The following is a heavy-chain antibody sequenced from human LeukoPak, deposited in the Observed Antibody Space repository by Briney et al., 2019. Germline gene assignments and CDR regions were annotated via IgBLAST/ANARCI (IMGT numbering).Heavy chain of an antibody. CDR3: AKDPYSSGPYNWFDP. V-gene: IGHV3-23*01. D-gene: IGHD6-19*01. CDR1: GFTFSSYW. J-gene: IGHJ5*02. CDR2: ISGSGGST. Sequence: GGSLRLSCAASGFTFSSYWMSWVRQAPGKGLEWVSAISGSGGSTYYADSVKGLFTISRDNSKNTLYLQMNRLRAEDTAVYYCAKDPYSSGPYNWFDPWGQGTLVTVSS.